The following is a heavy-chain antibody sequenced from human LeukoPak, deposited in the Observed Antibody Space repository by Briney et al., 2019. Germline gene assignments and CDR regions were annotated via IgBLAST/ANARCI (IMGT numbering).Heavy chain of an antibody. CDR1: GGSISSYY. V-gene: IGHV4-59*01. Sequence: SETLSLTCTVSGGSISSYYWSWIRQPPGKGLEWIGYIYYSGSTNYNPSLKSRVTISVDTSKNQFPLKLSSVTAADTAVYYCARGREGLQWLYDYWGQGTLVTVSS. CDR2: IYYSGST. CDR3: ARGREGLQWLYDY. J-gene: IGHJ4*02. D-gene: IGHD6-19*01.